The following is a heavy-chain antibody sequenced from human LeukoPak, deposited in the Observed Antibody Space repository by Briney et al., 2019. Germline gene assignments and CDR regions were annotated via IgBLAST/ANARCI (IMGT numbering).Heavy chain of an antibody. CDR1: GFTFSSYA. D-gene: IGHD6-13*01. J-gene: IGHJ6*03. CDR3: AKDRIADGYMDV. V-gene: IGHV3-23*01. CDR2: ISGSGGST. Sequence: GGSLGLSCAASGFTFSSYAMSWVRQAPGKGLEWVSAISGSGGSTYYADSVKGRFTISRDNSKNTLYLQMNSLRAEDTAVYYCAKDRIADGYMDVWGKGTTVTVSS.